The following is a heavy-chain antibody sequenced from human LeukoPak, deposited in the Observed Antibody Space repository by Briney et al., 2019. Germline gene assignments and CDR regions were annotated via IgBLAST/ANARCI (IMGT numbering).Heavy chain of an antibody. CDR1: GGSFSGYY. CDR3: ARGFGPTVTQGMFDY. D-gene: IGHD4-17*01. V-gene: IGHV4-34*01. Sequence: SETLSLTCAVYGGSFSGYYWSWIRQPPGKGLEWIGEINHSGSTNYNPSLKSRVTISVDTSKNQFSLKLSSVTAADTAVYYCARGFGPTVTQGMFDYWGQGTLVTVSS. CDR2: INHSGST. J-gene: IGHJ4*02.